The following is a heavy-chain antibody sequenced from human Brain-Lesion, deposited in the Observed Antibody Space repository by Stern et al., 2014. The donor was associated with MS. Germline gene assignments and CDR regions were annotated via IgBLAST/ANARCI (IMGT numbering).Heavy chain of an antibody. D-gene: IGHD3-16*01. CDR3: ATCGHNYGNSFDI. CDR1: GFTFDEHY. Sequence: VQLVQSGGGLVQPGGSLRLSCAASGFTFDEHYMDWVRQAPGQGLEWIGYIHHTGTTYYKPSLKNRLTISLDSSTNQFSLKLTSVTAADTALYYCATCGHNYGNSFDIWGQGTLVAVSS. V-gene: IGHV4-31*02. J-gene: IGHJ3*02. CDR2: IHHTGTT.